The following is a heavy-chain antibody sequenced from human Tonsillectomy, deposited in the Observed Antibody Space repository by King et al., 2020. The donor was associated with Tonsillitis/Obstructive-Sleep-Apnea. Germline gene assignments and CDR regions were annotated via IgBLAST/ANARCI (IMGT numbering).Heavy chain of an antibody. V-gene: IGHV3-7*04. CDR1: GFTFSSYW. J-gene: IGHJ4*02. CDR3: ARGPAPSDFDY. CDR2: IKQDGSEK. D-gene: IGHD2-15*01. Sequence: VQLVESGGGLVQPGGSLRLYCAASGFTFSSYWMSWVRQAPGKGLEWVANIKQDGSEKYYVDSVKGRFTISRDNAKNSLYLQMNSLRAEDTAVYYCARGPAPSDFDYWGQGTLVTVSS.